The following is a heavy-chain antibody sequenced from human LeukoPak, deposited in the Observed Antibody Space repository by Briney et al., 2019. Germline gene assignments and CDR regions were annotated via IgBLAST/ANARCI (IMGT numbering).Heavy chain of an antibody. CDR1: GYTFTGYY. CDR3: ARALDCTSPRWYLVFGY. Sequence: ASVKVSCKASGYTFTGYYMHWVRQAPGQGLEWMGWINPNSGGTNYAQKFQGRVTMTRNTSISTAYMEMSRLRSDDTAVYYCARALDCTSPRWYLVFGYWGQGPLVPVFS. J-gene: IGHJ1*01. V-gene: IGHV1-2*02. CDR2: INPNSGGT. D-gene: IGHD2-15*01.